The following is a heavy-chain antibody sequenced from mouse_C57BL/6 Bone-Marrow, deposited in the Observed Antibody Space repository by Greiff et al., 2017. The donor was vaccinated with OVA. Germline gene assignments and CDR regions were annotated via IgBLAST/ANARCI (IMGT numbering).Heavy chain of an antibody. CDR1: GYTFTSYW. CDR3: ARSLYYGSSYFDY. V-gene: IGHV1-50*01. D-gene: IGHD1-1*01. CDR2: IDPSDSYT. J-gene: IGHJ2*01. Sequence: VQLQQSGPELVKPGASVKLSCKASGYTFTSYWMQWVKQRPGQGLEWIGEIDPSDSYTNYNQKFKGKATLTVDTSSSTAYMQLSSLTSEDSAVYYCARSLYYGSSYFDYWGQGTTLTVSS.